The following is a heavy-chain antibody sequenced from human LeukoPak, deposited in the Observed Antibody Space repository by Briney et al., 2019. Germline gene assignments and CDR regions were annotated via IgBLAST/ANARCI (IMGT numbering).Heavy chain of an antibody. V-gene: IGHV1-69*05. CDR1: GGTFSSYS. CDR3: ARVDRYHYYLDV. CDR2: IMPLFNTA. Sequence: GSSVKVSRKASGGTFSSYSITWVRQAPGQGLEWMGGIMPLFNTANYAQQFQGRVTITTDESTSTAYMELSSLRFEDTAMYYCARVDRYHYYLDVWGKGTTVTVSS. J-gene: IGHJ6*03.